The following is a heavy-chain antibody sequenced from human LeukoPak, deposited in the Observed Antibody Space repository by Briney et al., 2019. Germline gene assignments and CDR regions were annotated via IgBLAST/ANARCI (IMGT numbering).Heavy chain of an antibody. Sequence: GGSLRLSCAASTFTFSSYEMIWVRQAPGRGLEWVSYISNSGSTIYYADSVKGRFTISRDNAKNSLYPQMNSLRAEDTAVYYCARDPDRNYWYFDLWGRGTLVTVSS. J-gene: IGHJ2*01. CDR1: TFTFSSYE. V-gene: IGHV3-48*03. CDR2: ISNSGSTI. CDR3: ARDPDRNYWYFDL. D-gene: IGHD1-14*01.